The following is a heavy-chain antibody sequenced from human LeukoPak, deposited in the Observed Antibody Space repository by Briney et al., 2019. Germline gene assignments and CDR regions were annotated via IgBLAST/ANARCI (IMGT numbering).Heavy chain of an antibody. Sequence: PGASLRLSCAASGFTFINHAMSWVRQAPGKGLEWVSGIKGRFIISGDNSKNTLYLQVNSLRAEDTAEYYCARHYDKSALRYFDYWGQGTLAIVSS. J-gene: IGHJ4*02. V-gene: IGHV3-23*01. CDR2: I. CDR1: GFTFINHA. D-gene: IGHD3-22*01. CDR3: ARHYDKSALRYFDY.